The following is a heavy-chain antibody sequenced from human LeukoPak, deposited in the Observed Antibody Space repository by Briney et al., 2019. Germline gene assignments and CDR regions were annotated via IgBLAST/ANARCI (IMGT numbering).Heavy chain of an antibody. CDR1: GYTFTGYY. D-gene: IGHD1-26*01. Sequence: ASVKVSCKASGYTFTGYYMHWVRQAPGQGLEWMGWINPNSGGTNYAQKFQGRVTMTRDTSISTAYMELSRLRSDDTAVYYCARQWPRLVGAIFDYWGQGTLVTVSS. J-gene: IGHJ4*02. CDR3: ARQWPRLVGAIFDY. V-gene: IGHV1-2*02. CDR2: INPNSGGT.